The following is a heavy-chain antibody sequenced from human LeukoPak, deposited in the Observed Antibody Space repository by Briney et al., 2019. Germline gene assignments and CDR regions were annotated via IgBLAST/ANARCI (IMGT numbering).Heavy chain of an antibody. V-gene: IGHV1-18*01. J-gene: IGHJ6*02. CDR1: GYTFTSHG. D-gene: IGHD2-2*01. CDR2: ISAYNGNT. Sequence: ASVKVSCKASGYTFTSHGISWVRRAPGQGLEWMGWISAYNGNTNYAQKLQGRVTMTTDTSTSTAYMELRSLRSDDTAVYYCARDSGDIVVVPAAIGVGYYYYYGMDVWGQGTTVTVSS. CDR3: ARDSGDIVVVPAAIGVGYYYYYGMDV.